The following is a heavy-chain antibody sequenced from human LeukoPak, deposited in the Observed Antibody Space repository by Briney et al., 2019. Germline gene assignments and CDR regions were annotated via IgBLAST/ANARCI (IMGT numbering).Heavy chain of an antibody. CDR3: AREGKRITMVRGFITPRGYYYMDV. V-gene: IGHV4-59*12. CDR2: IYYSGST. J-gene: IGHJ6*03. CDR1: GGSISSYY. Sequence: SETLSLTCTVSGGSISSYYWSWIRQPPGKGLEWIGYIYYSGSTNYNPSLKSRVTISIDTSKNQFSLKLSSVTAADTAVYYCAREGKRITMVRGFITPRGYYYMDVWGKGTTVTVSS. D-gene: IGHD3-10*01.